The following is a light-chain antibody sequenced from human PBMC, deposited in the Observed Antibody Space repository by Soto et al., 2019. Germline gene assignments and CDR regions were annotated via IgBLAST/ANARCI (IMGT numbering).Light chain of an antibody. J-gene: IGLJ3*02. CDR2: DVT. CDR3: SSYAGANTVM. CDR1: SSDVGGYNF. V-gene: IGLV2-8*01. Sequence: QSALTQPPSASGSPGQSVTISCTGTSSDVGGYNFVSWYQQHPGKVPRLIIYDVTKRPSGVPNRFSGSKSGNTASLIVSGLQAEDEADYYCSSYAGANTVMFGGGTKLTVL.